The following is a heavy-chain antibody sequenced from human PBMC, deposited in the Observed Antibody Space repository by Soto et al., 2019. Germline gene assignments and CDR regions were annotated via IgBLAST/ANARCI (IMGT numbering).Heavy chain of an antibody. CDR1: GFTFSSYS. V-gene: IGHV3-30-3*01. Sequence: GGSLRLSCAASGFTFSSYSMHWVRQAPGKGLEWVALISYDGSNKYYADSVKGRFTISRDNAKNSLYLQMNSLRAEDTAVYYCASRYYDSSGYYYVYYWGQGTLVTVSS. CDR2: ISYDGSNK. CDR3: ASRYYDSSGYYYVYY. D-gene: IGHD3-22*01. J-gene: IGHJ4*02.